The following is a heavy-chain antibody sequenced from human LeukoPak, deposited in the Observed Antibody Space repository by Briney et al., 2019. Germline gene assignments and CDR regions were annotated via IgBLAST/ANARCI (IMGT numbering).Heavy chain of an antibody. V-gene: IGHV3-9*01. J-gene: IGHJ3*02. Sequence: GGSLRLSCAASGFTFDDYAMHWVRQAPGKGLEWVSGISWNSGSIGYADSVKGRFTISRDNAKNSLYLQMNSLRAEDTALYYCAKDVDYGDPPGAFDIWGQGTMVTVSS. CDR1: GFTFDDYA. D-gene: IGHD4-17*01. CDR2: ISWNSGSI. CDR3: AKDVDYGDPPGAFDI.